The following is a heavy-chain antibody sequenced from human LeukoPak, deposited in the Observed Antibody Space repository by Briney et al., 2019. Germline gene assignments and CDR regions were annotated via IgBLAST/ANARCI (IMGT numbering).Heavy chain of an antibody. CDR1: GFTFSSYA. Sequence: GGSLRLSCAASGFTFSSYAMSRVRQAPGKGLEWVSGCSGSGISTYHADSVKGRFTISRDNSKNTLYLQMNSLRAEDTAVYYCAGGIQNFDFWGQGTLVTVSS. D-gene: IGHD5-18*01. CDR3: AGGIQNFDF. CDR2: CSGSGIST. J-gene: IGHJ4*02. V-gene: IGHV3-23*01.